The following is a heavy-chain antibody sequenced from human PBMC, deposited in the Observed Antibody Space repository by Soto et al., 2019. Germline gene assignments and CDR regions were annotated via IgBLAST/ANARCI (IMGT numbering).Heavy chain of an antibody. CDR1: GFTFSSYW. Sequence: PGGSLRLSCAASGFTFSSYWMHWVRQAPGKGLVWVSRINSDGSSTSYADSVKGRFTISRDNAKNTLYLQMNSLRAEDTAVYYCAREGSSSGSYFYYYYYGMDVWGQGTTVTAP. J-gene: IGHJ6*02. D-gene: IGHD1-26*01. V-gene: IGHV3-74*01. CDR2: INSDGSST. CDR3: AREGSSSGSYFYYYYYGMDV.